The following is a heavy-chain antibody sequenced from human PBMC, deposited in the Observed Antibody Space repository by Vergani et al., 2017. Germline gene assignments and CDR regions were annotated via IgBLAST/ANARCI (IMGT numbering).Heavy chain of an antibody. CDR1: GFTFNHYA. CDR3: ARDLLPNYDFWSGYSHAYYYYYGMDV. CDR2: ISGSGGST. V-gene: IGHV3-23*01. D-gene: IGHD3-3*01. J-gene: IGHJ6*02. Sequence: EVQLLESGGDLVQPGGSLRLSCAASGFTFNHYAMNWVRQAPGKGLEWVSGISGSGGSTYYAGSVKGRFTISRDSSKNTLYLQMNSLSAGDTAVYYCARDLLPNYDFWSGYSHAYYYYYGMDVWGQGTTVTVSS.